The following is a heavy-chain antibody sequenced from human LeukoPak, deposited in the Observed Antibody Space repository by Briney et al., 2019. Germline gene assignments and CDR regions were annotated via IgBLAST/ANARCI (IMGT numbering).Heavy chain of an antibody. CDR2: INPNSGGT. CDR3: ATSSSIPGWFDP. J-gene: IGHJ5*02. Sequence: ASVKVSCKASGYTFTGYYMHWVRQAPGQGLEWMGWINPNSGGTNYAQKLQGRVTMTRDTSISTAYMELSRLRSDDTAVYYCATSSSIPGWFDPWGQGTLVTVSS. V-gene: IGHV1-2*02. CDR1: GYTFTGYY. D-gene: IGHD6-13*01.